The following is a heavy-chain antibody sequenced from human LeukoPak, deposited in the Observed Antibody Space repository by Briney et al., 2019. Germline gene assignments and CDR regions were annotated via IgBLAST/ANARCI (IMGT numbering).Heavy chain of an antibody. CDR2: ISTSGSTI. CDR1: GFTFSDYY. D-gene: IGHD3-10*01. Sequence: GGSLRLSCAASGFTFSDYYMSWIRQAPGKGLEWVSYISTSGSTIYYADSVKGRFTVSRDNAKNSHYLQMNSLRAEDTAVYYCARAQHYYYGPYDYWGQGTLVTVSS. V-gene: IGHV3-11*01. J-gene: IGHJ4*02. CDR3: ARAQHYYYGPYDY.